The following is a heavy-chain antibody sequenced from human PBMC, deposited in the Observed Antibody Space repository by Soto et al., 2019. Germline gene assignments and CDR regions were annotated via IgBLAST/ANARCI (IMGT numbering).Heavy chain of an antibody. D-gene: IGHD6-13*01. J-gene: IGHJ5*02. CDR1: GYTFTSYA. Sequence: ASVKVSCKASGYTFTSYAMHWVRQAPGERLEWMGWINAGNGNTKYSQKFQGRVTITRDTSASTAYMELSSLRSEDTAVYYCARDAVLYSSRSLTNSSDPWGQATRVTV. CDR2: INAGNGNT. V-gene: IGHV1-3*01. CDR3: ARDAVLYSSRSLTNSSDP.